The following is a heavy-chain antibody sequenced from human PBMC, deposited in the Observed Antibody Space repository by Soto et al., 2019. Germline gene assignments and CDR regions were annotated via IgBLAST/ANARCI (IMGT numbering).Heavy chain of an antibody. CDR1: GFTFSSYA. J-gene: IGHJ5*02. Sequence: PGGSLRLSCAASGFTFSSYAMSWVRQAPGKGLEWVSAISGSGGSTYYADSVKGRFTISRDNSKNTLYLQMNSLRAEDTAVYYCAKAGILWFGERPFANWFDPWGQGTLVTVPS. CDR3: AKAGILWFGERPFANWFDP. V-gene: IGHV3-23*01. D-gene: IGHD3-10*01. CDR2: ISGSGGST.